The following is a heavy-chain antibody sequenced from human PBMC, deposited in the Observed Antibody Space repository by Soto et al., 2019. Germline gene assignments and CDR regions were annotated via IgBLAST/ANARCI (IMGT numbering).Heavy chain of an antibody. V-gene: IGHV3-23*01. CDR2: LSSGGGST. CDR1: GFTFSSYA. Sequence: EVQLLASGGGLVQPGGSLRLSCAASGFTFSSYAMSWVRQAPGKGLEWVSALSSGGGSTYYADSVKGRFTISRDNSKHKLYLQMNSLRAEDSAVYYCATRIEGYSSSWSDYWGPGTLVTVSS. D-gene: IGHD6-13*01. CDR3: ATRIEGYSSSWSDY. J-gene: IGHJ4*02.